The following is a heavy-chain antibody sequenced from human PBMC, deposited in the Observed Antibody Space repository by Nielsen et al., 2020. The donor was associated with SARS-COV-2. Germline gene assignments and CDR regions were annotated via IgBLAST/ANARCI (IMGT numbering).Heavy chain of an antibody. CDR3: ARVGGDTRFLYFYYYMDV. J-gene: IGHJ6*03. V-gene: IGHV1-18*01. Sequence: WVRQAPGQGLEWMGWISAYNGNTNYAQKLQGRVTMTTDTSTRTAFMELRSLRSDDTAVYYCARVGGDTRFLYFYYYMDVWGKGTTVTVSS. CDR2: ISAYNGNT. D-gene: IGHD3-16*01.